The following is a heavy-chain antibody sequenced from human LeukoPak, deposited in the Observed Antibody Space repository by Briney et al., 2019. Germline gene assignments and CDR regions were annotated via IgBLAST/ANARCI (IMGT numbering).Heavy chain of an antibody. CDR1: GFTFGSYD. CDR2: IGTAGDT. V-gene: IGHV3-13*01. J-gene: IGHJ6*03. Sequence: GGSLRLSCAASGFTFGSYDMHWVRQATGKGLEWVSAIGTAGDTYYPGSVKGRFTISRENAKNSLYLQMNSLRAGDTAVYYCARDRGGGHMDVWGKGTTVTISS. D-gene: IGHD2-15*01. CDR3: ARDRGGGHMDV.